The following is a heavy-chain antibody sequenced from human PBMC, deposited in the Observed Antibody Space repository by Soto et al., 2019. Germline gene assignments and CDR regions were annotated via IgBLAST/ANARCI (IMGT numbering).Heavy chain of an antibody. CDR1: GYTFTSYG. J-gene: IGHJ6*02. Sequence: QVQLVQSGAEVKKPGASVKVSCKASGYTFTSYGISWVRQAPGQGLEWMGWISAYNGNTDYAQKLQGRVTMTTDTSTSTAYMELRSLRSDDTAVYYCARDPDKGGSGRYRYGMDAWGQGTTVTVSS. CDR3: ARDPDKGGSGRYRYGMDA. D-gene: IGHD3-10*01. V-gene: IGHV1-18*01. CDR2: ISAYNGNT.